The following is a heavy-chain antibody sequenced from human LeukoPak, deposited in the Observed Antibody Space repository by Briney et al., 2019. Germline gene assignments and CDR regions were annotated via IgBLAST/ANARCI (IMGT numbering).Heavy chain of an antibody. V-gene: IGHV3-15*01. D-gene: IGHD3-16*01. J-gene: IGHJ5*02. Sequence: GGSLRLSCAASGFTFSSYWMSWVRQAPGKGLEWVGRIKSKTDGGTVDYAAPVKGRFTISRDDSKKTLYLQMNSLKSEDTAVYYCTSQNPGEPWGQGTLVTVSS. CDR3: TSQNPGEP. CDR1: GFTFSSYW. CDR2: IKSKTDGGTV.